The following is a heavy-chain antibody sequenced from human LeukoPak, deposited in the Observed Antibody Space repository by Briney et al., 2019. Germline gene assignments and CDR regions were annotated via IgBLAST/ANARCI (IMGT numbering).Heavy chain of an antibody. CDR2: ISGSGGST. J-gene: IGHJ6*02. Sequence: GRSLRLSCAASGFTFSSYAMSWVRQAPGKGLEWVSGISGSGGSTYYADSVKGRFTISRDNAKNSLYLQMSNLRAEDTAVYFCARGGGLDVWGQGATVTVSS. V-gene: IGHV3-23*01. D-gene: IGHD3-16*01. CDR1: GFTFSSYA. CDR3: ARGGGLDV.